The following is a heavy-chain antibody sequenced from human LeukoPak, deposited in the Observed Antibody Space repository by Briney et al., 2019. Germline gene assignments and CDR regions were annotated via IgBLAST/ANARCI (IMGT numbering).Heavy chain of an antibody. CDR3: ARGSSGYYSSWDY. CDR2: INPNSGGT. D-gene: IGHD3-22*01. V-gene: IGHV1-2*02. CDR1: GYTFTGYY. J-gene: IGHJ4*02. Sequence: ASVKVSCKASGYTFTGYYMHWVRQAPGQGLEWMGWINPNSGGTNYAQKFRGRVTMTRDTSISTAYMELSRLRSDDTAVYYCARGSSGYYSSWDYWGQGTLVTVSS.